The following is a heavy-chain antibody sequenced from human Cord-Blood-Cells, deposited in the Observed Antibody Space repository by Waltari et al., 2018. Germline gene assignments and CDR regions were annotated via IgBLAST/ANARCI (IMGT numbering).Heavy chain of an antibody. J-gene: IGHJ2*01. D-gene: IGHD1-26*01. CDR1: GGSVSSGSYY. CDR2: IYYSGGT. CDR3: AREAIVGATTPTYWYFDL. Sequence: QVQLQESGPGLVKPSETLSLTCTVSGGSVSSGSYYWSWIRQPPGKGLEWIGYIYYSGGTNYHPSRKSRVTLSVDTSKNQFSLKLSSVTAADTAVYYCAREAIVGATTPTYWYFDLWGRGTLVTVSS. V-gene: IGHV4-61*01.